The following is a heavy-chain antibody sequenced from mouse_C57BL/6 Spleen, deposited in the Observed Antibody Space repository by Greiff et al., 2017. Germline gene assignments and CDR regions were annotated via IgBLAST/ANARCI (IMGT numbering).Heavy chain of an antibody. Sequence: EVHLVESGGGLVQPGGSMKLSCVASGFTFSNYWMNWVRQSPEKGLEWVAQIRLKSDNYATHYAESVKGRFTISRDDSKSSVYLQMNNLRAEDTGIYYCTLGWYFEVWGTGTTVTVSS. CDR3: TLGWYFEV. D-gene: IGHD4-1*01. CDR2: IRLKSDNYAT. V-gene: IGHV6-3*01. J-gene: IGHJ1*03. CDR1: GFTFSNYW.